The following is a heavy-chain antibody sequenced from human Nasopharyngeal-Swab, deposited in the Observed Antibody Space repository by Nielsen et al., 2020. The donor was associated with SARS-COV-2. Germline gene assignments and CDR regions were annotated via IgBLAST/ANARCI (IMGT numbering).Heavy chain of an antibody. CDR2: IYSGGST. Sequence: GGSLRLSCAASGFTVSSNYMSWVRQAPGKGLEWVSVIYSGGSTYYADSVKGRFTISRDNSKNTLYLQMNSLRAEDTAVYYCARDYCGDCYGDYWGQGTLVTVSS. CDR1: GFTVSSNY. J-gene: IGHJ4*02. V-gene: IGHV3-66*01. D-gene: IGHD2-21*02. CDR3: ARDYCGDCYGDY.